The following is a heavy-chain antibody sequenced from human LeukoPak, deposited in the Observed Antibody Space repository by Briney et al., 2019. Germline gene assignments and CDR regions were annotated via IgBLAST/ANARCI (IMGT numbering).Heavy chain of an antibody. D-gene: IGHD3-16*01. V-gene: IGHV4-39*07. J-gene: IGHJ5*02. CDR3: ARARGEGGGAIS. Sequence: PSETLSLTCTVSGGSVSSSSYYWGWIRQPPGKGLEWIGSIYYSGSTYYNPSLKSRVTISVDTSKNQFSLKLSSVTAADTAVYYCARARGEGGGAISWGQGTLVTVSS. CDR1: GGSVSSSSYY. CDR2: IYYSGST.